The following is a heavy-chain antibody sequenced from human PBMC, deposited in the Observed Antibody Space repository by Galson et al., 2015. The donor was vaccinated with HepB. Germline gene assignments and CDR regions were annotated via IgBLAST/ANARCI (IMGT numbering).Heavy chain of an antibody. Sequence: SLRLSCAASGCPFSSYGLHWVRQAPGKGLEWVAVILYDHSKIYYADSVQGRFTISRDNSDNTLYLQVSSLRSDDTAVYYCARDRDGYNPKGHYYHGMEVWGQGTTVTVYS. CDR2: ILYDHSKI. D-gene: IGHD5-24*01. J-gene: IGHJ6*02. CDR1: GCPFSSYG. CDR3: ARDRDGYNPKGHYYHGMEV. V-gene: IGHV3-30*03.